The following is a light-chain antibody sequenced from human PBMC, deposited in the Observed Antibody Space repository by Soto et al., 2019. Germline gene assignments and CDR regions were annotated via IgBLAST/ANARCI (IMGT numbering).Light chain of an antibody. CDR1: HSVSSSY. CDR2: GAS. V-gene: IGKV3-20*01. J-gene: IGKJ5*01. CDR3: QQYGSSPPST. Sequence: EIVLTQSPGTLSLSPGERATLSCRASHSVSSSYLAWYQQKPGQAPRLLIYGASSRATGIPDRFSGSGSGTDFTLTISRLEPEDFAVYYCQQYGSSPPSTFGPGTRLEIK.